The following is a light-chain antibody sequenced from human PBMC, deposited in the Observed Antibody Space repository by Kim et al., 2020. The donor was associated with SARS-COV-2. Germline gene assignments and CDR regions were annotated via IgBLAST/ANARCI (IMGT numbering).Light chain of an antibody. CDR2: GAS. V-gene: IGKV3-15*01. J-gene: IGKJ4*01. CDR3: HEYSNWTRT. CDR1: QSVSSN. Sequence: EIVMTQSPATLSVSPGERATLSCRASQSVSSNLAWYQQKPGQAPRLLIYGASTRATGIPGRFSGSGSGTEFTLTISSLQSEDFAVYYCHEYSNWTRTFGVVTKLEI.